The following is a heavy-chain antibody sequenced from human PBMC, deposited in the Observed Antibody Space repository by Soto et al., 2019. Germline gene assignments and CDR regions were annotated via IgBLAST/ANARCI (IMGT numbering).Heavy chain of an antibody. D-gene: IGHD1-1*01. CDR1: GAPITSNDYF. CDR2: MHASGGT. J-gene: IGHJ5*02. V-gene: IGHV4-39*01. CDR3: AGIAVRANRHSDVEP. Sequence: PSETLSLTCTVSGAPITSNDYFWAWIRQPPGRGLEFIASMHASGGTYNASSLKSRATMSLDTSKNQFSLKLHAVTAADTATYFCAGIAVRANRHSDVEPRGKGSLVTVS.